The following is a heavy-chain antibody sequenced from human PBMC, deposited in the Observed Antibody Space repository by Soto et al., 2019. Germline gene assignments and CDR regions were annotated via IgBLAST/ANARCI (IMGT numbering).Heavy chain of an antibody. CDR1: GYTFTSYY. CDR3: AREGMAPWFGMDV. D-gene: IGHD3-22*01. CDR2: INPSGGST. Sequence: ASVKVSCKASGYTFTSYYMHWVRQAPGQGLEWMGIINPSGGSTSYAQKFQGRVTMIRDTSTGTVYMELSSLRSEDTAVYYCAREGMAPWFGMDVWGQGTTVTVSS. J-gene: IGHJ6*02. V-gene: IGHV1-46*01.